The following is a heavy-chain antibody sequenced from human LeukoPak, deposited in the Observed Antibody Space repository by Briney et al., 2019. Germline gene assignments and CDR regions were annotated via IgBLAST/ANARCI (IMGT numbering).Heavy chain of an antibody. V-gene: IGHV1-69*05. D-gene: IGHD2-2*01. CDR2: ITPIFGSA. CDR3: ARKVPADSHFDY. J-gene: IGHJ4*02. Sequence: SVKVSCKASGGTFSSYAISWVRQAPGQGLEWMGRITPIFGSANYAQKFQGRVTITTDESTSTAYMDPSSLRSEDTAVNYCARKVPADSHFDYWGQGTQVTVSS. CDR1: GGTFSSYA.